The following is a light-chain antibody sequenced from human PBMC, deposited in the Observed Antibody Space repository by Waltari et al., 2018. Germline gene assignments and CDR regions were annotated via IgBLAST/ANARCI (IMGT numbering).Light chain of an antibody. J-gene: IGKJ4*01. Sequence: DIVMTQSPDSLAVSLGERATINCKSSQSVLYSSNNKNYLAWYQQKPGQPPKLLIYWASTRESGVPDRFNGSGSETDFTLTISSLQAEDVAVYYCQQYYSTPLPFGGGTKVEIK. CDR2: WAS. CDR3: QQYYSTPLP. V-gene: IGKV4-1*01. CDR1: QSVLYSSNNKNY.